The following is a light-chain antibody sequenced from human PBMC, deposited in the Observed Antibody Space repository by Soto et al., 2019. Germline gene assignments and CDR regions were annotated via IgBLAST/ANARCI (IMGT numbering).Light chain of an antibody. V-gene: IGKV1-39*01. CDR3: QQYNSSPWT. Sequence: DIQMTQSPSSLSASVGDRVTITCRASQSISSYLNWYQQKPGKAPKLLIYAASSLQSGVPSRFSGSGSGTEFTLTISSLQPDDLATYYCQQYNSSPWTFGQGTKVEIK. J-gene: IGKJ1*01. CDR1: QSISSY. CDR2: AAS.